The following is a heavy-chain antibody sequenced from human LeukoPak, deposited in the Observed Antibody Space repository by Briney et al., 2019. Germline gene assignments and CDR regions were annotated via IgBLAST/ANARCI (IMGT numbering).Heavy chain of an antibody. Sequence: ASVKVSCKASGYTFTSYYMSWVRQAPGQGLEWMGWINPNSGGTNYAQKFQGRVTMTRDTSTSTAYMELSRLRSDDTAVYYCALAPTAAASGSVYFQHWGQGTLVTVSS. V-gene: IGHV1-2*02. J-gene: IGHJ1*01. CDR3: ALAPTAAASGSVYFQH. D-gene: IGHD6-13*01. CDR1: GYTFTSYY. CDR2: INPNSGGT.